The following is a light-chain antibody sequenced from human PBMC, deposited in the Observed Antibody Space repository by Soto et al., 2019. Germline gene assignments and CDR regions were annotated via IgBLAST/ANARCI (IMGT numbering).Light chain of an antibody. CDR3: MQALLAPFT. V-gene: IGKV2-28*01. Sequence: DIVMTQSPLSLPVTPGEPASISCRSSQSLLHSNGYNYWDWYLQKPGQSPQLLISLGSNRASGVPYRFSGSGSGTDFTLKISRVEAEDVGVYYCMQALLAPFTFGPGTKVDIK. CDR1: QSLLHSNGYNY. J-gene: IGKJ3*01. CDR2: LGS.